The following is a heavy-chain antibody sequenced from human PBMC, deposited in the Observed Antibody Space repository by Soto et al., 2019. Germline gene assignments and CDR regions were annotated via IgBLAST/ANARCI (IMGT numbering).Heavy chain of an antibody. J-gene: IGHJ4*02. CDR1: GFTFSSYG. V-gene: IGHV3-30*18. CDR3: AKDASTYYDYVWGSSHFDY. CDR2: ISYDGSNK. D-gene: IGHD3-16*01. Sequence: GGSLRLSCAASGFTFSSYGMHWVRQAPGKGLEWVAVISYDGSNKYYADSVKGRFTISRDNSKNTLYLQMNSLRAEDTAVYYCAKDASTYYDYVWGSSHFDYWGQGTLVTVSS.